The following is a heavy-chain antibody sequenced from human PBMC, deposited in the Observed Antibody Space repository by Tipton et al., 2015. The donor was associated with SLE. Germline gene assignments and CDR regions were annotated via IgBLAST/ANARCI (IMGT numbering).Heavy chain of an antibody. CDR2: ISVYNGNT. V-gene: IGHV1-18*01. CDR1: GYTFTGYA. J-gene: IGHJ4*02. D-gene: IGHD3-22*01. CDR3: ARGDSSDLPDY. Sequence: QLVQSGPEVKKPGASVKVSCKASGYTFTGYAISWVRQAPGQGLEWMGWISVYNGNTNYAQNFQGRVTMTTDTSTSTAYMELRSLRSDDTAVYFCARGDSSDLPDYWGQGTLVTVSS.